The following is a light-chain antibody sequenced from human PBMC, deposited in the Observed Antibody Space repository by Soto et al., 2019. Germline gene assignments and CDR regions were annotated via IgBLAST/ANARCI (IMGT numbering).Light chain of an antibody. CDR2: DVS. J-gene: IGLJ1*01. CDR1: SSDVGGYNY. Sequence: QSVLTQPASVSGSPGQSITISCTGTSSDVGGYNYVSWYQQHPAKAPKVMIYDVSNRPSGVSNRFSGSKSGNTASLTISGLRAEDEADYYCYSYTSSSTYVLGTGTKVPVL. CDR3: YSYTSSSTYV. V-gene: IGLV2-14*03.